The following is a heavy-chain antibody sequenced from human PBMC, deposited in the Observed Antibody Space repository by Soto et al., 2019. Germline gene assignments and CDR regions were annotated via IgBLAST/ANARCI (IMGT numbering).Heavy chain of an antibody. CDR3: AGGGNSLVVFDY. J-gene: IGHJ4*02. CDR1: GFTFSDYA. V-gene: IGHV3-30-3*01. CDR2: LSYHGNDK. Sequence: QVQLVESGGGVVQPGRSLRLSCAASGFTFSDYAMHWVRQAPGRGLGWVAALSYHGNDKYYADSVRGRFTISTDNSKNTLYLQMIGLRAEDTAVYSCAGGGNSLVVFDYWGQGTLVTVSS. D-gene: IGHD3-16*01.